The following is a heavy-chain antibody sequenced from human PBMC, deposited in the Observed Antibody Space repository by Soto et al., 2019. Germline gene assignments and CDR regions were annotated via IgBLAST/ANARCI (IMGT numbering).Heavy chain of an antibody. CDR2: IYPGDSDT. Sequence: GESLKISCKGSGYIFTSYWIGWVRQMPGKGLEWMGIIYPGDSDTRYSPSFQGQVTISADKSISTAYLQWSSLKASETAMYYWLRIGGDPAVYFDYCGQASLVTVSS. J-gene: IGHJ4*02. CDR3: LRIGGDPAVYFDY. D-gene: IGHD2-21*02. CDR1: GYIFTSYW. V-gene: IGHV5-51*01.